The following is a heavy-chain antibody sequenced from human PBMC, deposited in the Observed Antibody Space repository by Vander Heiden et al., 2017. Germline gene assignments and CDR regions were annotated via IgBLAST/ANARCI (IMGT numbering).Heavy chain of an antibody. J-gene: IGHJ4*02. CDR2: IWYDGSNK. V-gene: IGHV3-33*01. CDR1: GFIFSNYG. D-gene: IGHD4-17*01. Sequence: QVQPAESGGGVVQPGRSLRLSCSASGFIFSNYGMNWVRQAPGKGLEWVAVIWYDGSNKYYADSVKGRFTTSRDNSKNTLYLQMNSLRAEDTAVYYCARGTTWVDYWGQGTLVTVSS. CDR3: ARGTTWVDY.